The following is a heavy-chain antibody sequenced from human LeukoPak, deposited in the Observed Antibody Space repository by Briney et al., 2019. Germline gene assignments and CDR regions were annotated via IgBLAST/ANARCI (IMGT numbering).Heavy chain of an antibody. CDR1: GGTFSSYV. Sequence: ASVKVSCKASGGTFSSYVISWVRQAPGQGLEWMGGIIPIFGTANYAQKFQGRVTITADESTSTAYMELSSLRSEDTAVYYCARTTMVHENWFDPWGQGTLVTVSS. D-gene: IGHD3-10*01. CDR3: ARTTMVHENWFDP. J-gene: IGHJ5*02. CDR2: IIPIFGTA. V-gene: IGHV1-69*01.